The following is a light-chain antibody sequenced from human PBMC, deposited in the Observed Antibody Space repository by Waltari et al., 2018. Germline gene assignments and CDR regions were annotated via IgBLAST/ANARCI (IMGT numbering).Light chain of an antibody. Sequence: QVVLTQSPSASASLGASVKLTRTLTSGHSTYAIAWHPQQPAKGPRYLMKVSSAGSHQKGDGIPDRFSGSSSGTERYLTISSVQSEDEADYYCQTWDTGTHVVFGGGTKLTVL. CDR1: SGHSTYA. CDR2: VSSAGSH. V-gene: IGLV4-69*01. CDR3: QTWDTGTHVV. J-gene: IGLJ2*01.